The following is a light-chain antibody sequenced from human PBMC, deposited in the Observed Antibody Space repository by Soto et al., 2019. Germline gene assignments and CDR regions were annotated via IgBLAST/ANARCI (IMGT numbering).Light chain of an antibody. Sequence: EIVLTHSPGTLSLSPGERATLSCRASQSVNNNYLAWYQQKPGQAPRLLIYGASSRATGIPDRFSGSGSGTDFTLTISRLEPEDFAVYYCQQHGSSPPTFGGGTKVDIK. J-gene: IGKJ4*01. V-gene: IGKV3-20*01. CDR3: QQHGSSPPT. CDR2: GAS. CDR1: QSVNNNY.